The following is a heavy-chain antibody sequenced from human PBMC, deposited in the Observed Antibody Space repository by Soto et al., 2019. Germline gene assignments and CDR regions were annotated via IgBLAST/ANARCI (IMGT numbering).Heavy chain of an antibody. V-gene: IGHV3-30-3*01. J-gene: IGHJ6*02. D-gene: IGHD3-3*01. CDR2: ISYDGSNK. CDR1: GFTFSRYA. CDR3: ARGGLYDFWSGYRDYGMDV. Sequence: GVSLRLSCAASGFTFSRYAMHWGRQRPGQGLEWVAVISYDGSNKYHADSVKGRFTISRDNSKNTLYLQMNSLRAEDTAVYYCARGGLYDFWSGYRDYGMDVWGQGTTVTVSS.